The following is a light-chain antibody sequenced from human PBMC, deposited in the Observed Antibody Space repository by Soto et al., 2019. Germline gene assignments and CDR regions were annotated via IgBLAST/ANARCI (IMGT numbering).Light chain of an antibody. CDR2: EVT. J-gene: IGLJ3*02. Sequence: QSALTQPASVSRSPGQSITISCTGTSSDVGSYNLVSWYQQHPGKAPKLMISEVTKRPSGISARFSGSKSGNTASLTISGLQAEDESDYYCCSYAGSSTWVFGGGTKVTVL. V-gene: IGLV2-23*02. CDR3: CSYAGSSTWV. CDR1: SSDVGSYNL.